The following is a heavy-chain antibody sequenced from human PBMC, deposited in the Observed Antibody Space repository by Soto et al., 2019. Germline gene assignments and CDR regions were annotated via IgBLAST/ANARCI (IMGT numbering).Heavy chain of an antibody. CDR2: ISGSGGST. CDR1: GFTFSSYA. V-gene: IGHV3-23*01. Sequence: LRLSCAASGFTFSSYAMSWVRQAPGKGLEWVSAISGSGGSTYYADSVKGRFTISRDNSKNTLYLQMNSLRAEDTAVYYCAKLRSGHTTTSYNWFDPWGQGTLVTVSS. D-gene: IGHD1-26*01. CDR3: AKLRSGHTTTSYNWFDP. J-gene: IGHJ5*02.